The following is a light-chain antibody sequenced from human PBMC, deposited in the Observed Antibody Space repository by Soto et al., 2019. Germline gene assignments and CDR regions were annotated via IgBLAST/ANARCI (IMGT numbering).Light chain of an antibody. Sequence: EIVLTQSPGTLALSLGDEATLSCTASQTVNRNYLAWYLQKPAQPPRLLIYGVSNRAPGVPDRFSGGGSGTEFTFTIARLEPDDFGTYYCPQYSASPRTFGQGTRLEVK. J-gene: IGKJ1*01. V-gene: IGKV3-20*01. CDR3: PQYSASPRT. CDR1: QTVNRNY. CDR2: GVS.